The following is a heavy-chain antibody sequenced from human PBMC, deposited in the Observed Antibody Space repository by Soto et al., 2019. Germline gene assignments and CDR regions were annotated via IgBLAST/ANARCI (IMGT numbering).Heavy chain of an antibody. CDR3: AREGIAVAGNGWFDP. V-gene: IGHV6-1*01. Sequence: SQTLSLTCVISGDSVSSNSAAWNWIRQSPSRGLEWLGRTYYRSKWYNDYAVSVKSRITINPDTSKNQFSLQLNSVTPEYTAVYYCAREGIAVAGNGWFDPWGQGTLVTVSS. CDR1: GDSVSSNSAA. D-gene: IGHD6-19*01. J-gene: IGHJ5*02. CDR2: TYYRSKWYN.